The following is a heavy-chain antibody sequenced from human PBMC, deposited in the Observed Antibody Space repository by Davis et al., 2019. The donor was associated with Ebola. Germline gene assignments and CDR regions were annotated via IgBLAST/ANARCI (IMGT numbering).Heavy chain of an antibody. CDR2: ISYDGGNK. D-gene: IGHD1-1*01. CDR3: ARGAGTYYYYGMDV. CDR1: GFTFSSYA. J-gene: IGHJ6*02. V-gene: IGHV3-30-3*01. Sequence: GESLKISCAASGFTFSSYAMHWVRQAPGKGLEWVAVISYDGGNKYYADSVKGRFTISRDNSKNTLYLQMNSLRAEDTAVYYCARGAGTYYYYGMDVWGQGNTVTVSS.